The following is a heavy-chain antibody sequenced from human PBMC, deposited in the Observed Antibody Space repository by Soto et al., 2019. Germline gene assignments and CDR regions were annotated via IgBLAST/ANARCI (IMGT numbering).Heavy chain of an antibody. CDR1: GGSISSGNW. Sequence: QVLLQESGPGLVKPSGTLSLTCAVSGGSISSGNWWSWVRQSPGKELEWIGEIYHSGITNYNPSLKSRVTISVDNSENQLSLSLTSVTAADTAVYYCARNVRYYIDYWGQGTLVTVSS. V-gene: IGHV4-4*02. CDR2: IYHSGIT. CDR3: ARNVRYYIDY. J-gene: IGHJ4*02.